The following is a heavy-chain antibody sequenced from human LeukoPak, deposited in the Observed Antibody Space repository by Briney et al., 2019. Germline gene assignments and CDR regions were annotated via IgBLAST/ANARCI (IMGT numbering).Heavy chain of an antibody. CDR1: GGSISSYY. J-gene: IGHJ4*02. Sequence: SETLSLTCTVSGGSISSYYWSWIRQPPGKGLEWIGYIYYSGRTNYNPSLKSRVTISVDTSKNQFSLKLSSVTAADTAVYYCARGQYYYDSSGYANYLDYWGQGTLVTVSS. D-gene: IGHD3-22*01. CDR3: ARGQYYYDSSGYANYLDY. V-gene: IGHV4-59*01. CDR2: IYYSGRT.